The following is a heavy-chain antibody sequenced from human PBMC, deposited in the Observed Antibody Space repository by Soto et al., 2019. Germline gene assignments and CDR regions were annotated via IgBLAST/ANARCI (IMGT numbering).Heavy chain of an antibody. CDR2: INPSGGST. V-gene: IGHV1-46*01. CDR3: AKDRVIGTTFGPYDNYGMDV. Sequence: ASVKVSCKASGYTFTSYYMHWVRQAPGQGLEWMGIINPSGGSTSYAQKFQGRVTMTRDTSTSTVYMELSCLRAEDTAVDYYAKDRVIGTTFGPYDNYGMDVWGQGATVTVAS. CDR1: GYTFTSYY. D-gene: IGHD1-7*01. J-gene: IGHJ6*02.